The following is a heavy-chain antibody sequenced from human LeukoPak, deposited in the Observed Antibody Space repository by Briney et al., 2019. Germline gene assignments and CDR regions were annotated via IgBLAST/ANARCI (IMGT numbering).Heavy chain of an antibody. CDR1: GYTFTSYG. Sequence: GASVKVSCKASGYTFTSYGISWVRQAPGQGLEWMGWTSAYNGNTNYAQKLQGRVTMTTDTSTSTAYMELRSLRSDDTAVYYCARVDRSGSYYQRAPIDYWGQGTLVTVSS. D-gene: IGHD1-26*01. CDR3: ARVDRSGSYYQRAPIDY. V-gene: IGHV1-18*01. J-gene: IGHJ4*02. CDR2: TSAYNGNT.